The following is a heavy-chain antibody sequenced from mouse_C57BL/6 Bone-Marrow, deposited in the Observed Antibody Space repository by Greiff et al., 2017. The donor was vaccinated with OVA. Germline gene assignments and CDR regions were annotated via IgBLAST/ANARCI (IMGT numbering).Heavy chain of an antibody. CDR3: ARSDYYGSSYDWYFDV. J-gene: IGHJ1*03. CDR1: GYTFTSYW. D-gene: IGHD1-1*01. V-gene: IGHV1-69*01. Sequence: QVQLQQPGAELVMPGASVKLSCKASGYTFTSYWMHWVKQRPGQGLEWIGEIDPSDSYTTYNQKFKGKSTLTVDKSSSTAYMHLSSLTSEDSAVYYCARSDYYGSSYDWYFDVWGTGTTVTVSS. CDR2: IDPSDSYT.